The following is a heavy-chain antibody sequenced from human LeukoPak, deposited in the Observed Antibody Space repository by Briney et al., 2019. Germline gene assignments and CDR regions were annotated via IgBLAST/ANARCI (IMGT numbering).Heavy chain of an antibody. CDR1: GFTFSSYA. Sequence: PGGSLRLSCAASGFTFSSYAMSWVRQAPGKGLKWVSAISGSGGSTYYADSVKGRFTISRDNSKNTLYLQMNSLRAEDTAVYYCARGKYDSSGYPLLGFDYWGQGTLVTASS. CDR2: ISGSGGST. V-gene: IGHV3-23*01. J-gene: IGHJ4*02. CDR3: ARGKYDSSGYPLLGFDY. D-gene: IGHD3-22*01.